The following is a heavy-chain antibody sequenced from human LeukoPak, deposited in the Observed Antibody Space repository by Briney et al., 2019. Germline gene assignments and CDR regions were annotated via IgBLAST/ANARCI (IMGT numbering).Heavy chain of an antibody. CDR2: IYYSGST. Sequence: PSETLSLTCTVSGGSISSSSYYWGWIRQPPGKGLEWIGSIYYSGSTYYNPSLKSRVTISVDTSKNQFSLKLSSVTAADTAVYYCARVSSSGWPYYYYYMDVWGKGTTVTISS. CDR3: ARVSSSGWPYYYYYMDV. V-gene: IGHV4-39*01. J-gene: IGHJ6*03. CDR1: GGSISSSSYY. D-gene: IGHD6-19*01.